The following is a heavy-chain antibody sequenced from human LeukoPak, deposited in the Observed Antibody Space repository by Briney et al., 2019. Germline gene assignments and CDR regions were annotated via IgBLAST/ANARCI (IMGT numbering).Heavy chain of an antibody. CDR1: GFTLSSHW. Sequence: GGSLRLSSAASGFTLSSHWMHWVRQPPGKGLVWVSRINGDGRTTSYADSVKGRFTISKDNAKNTMYLQINSLRADDTAVYYCARGQEYSYGQFDYWGQGTLVTVSS. V-gene: IGHV3-74*01. CDR3: ARGQEYSYGQFDY. J-gene: IGHJ4*02. CDR2: INGDGRTT. D-gene: IGHD5-18*01.